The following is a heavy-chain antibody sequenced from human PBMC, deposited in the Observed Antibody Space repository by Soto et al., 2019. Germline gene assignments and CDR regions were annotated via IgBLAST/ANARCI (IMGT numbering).Heavy chain of an antibody. CDR2: ISGSGGST. V-gene: IGHV3-23*01. Sequence: GGSLRLSCAASGFTFSSYAMSWVRQAPGKGLEWVSGISGSGGSTYYADSVKGRFTISRDNSKNTLYLQMNSLRAEDTAVYYCAKALSFTTFGVVDLDYWGQGTLVTVSS. D-gene: IGHD3-3*01. CDR3: AKALSFTTFGVVDLDY. J-gene: IGHJ4*02. CDR1: GFTFSSYA.